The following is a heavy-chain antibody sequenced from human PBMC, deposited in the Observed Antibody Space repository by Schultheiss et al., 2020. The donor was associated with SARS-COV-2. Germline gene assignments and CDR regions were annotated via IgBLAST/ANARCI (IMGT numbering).Heavy chain of an antibody. J-gene: IGHJ4*02. CDR3: ARGVAFDH. CDR2: IHNSGTT. CDR1: GYSIRSVNY. Sequence: SETLSLTCSVSGYSIRSVNYWGWIRKPPGGGLEWIGNIHNSGTTYYNESLRSRLTISLDTSKNQFSLRLSSVTAADTAVYYCARGVAFDHWGQGTLVTVSS. D-gene: IGHD2-15*01. V-gene: IGHV4-38-2*02.